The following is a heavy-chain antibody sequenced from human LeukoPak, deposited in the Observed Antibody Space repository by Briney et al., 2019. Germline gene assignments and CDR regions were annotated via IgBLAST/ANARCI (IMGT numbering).Heavy chain of an antibody. D-gene: IGHD5-18*01. V-gene: IGHV3-53*01. J-gene: IGHJ4*02. CDR2: IYSGGST. CDR1: GFTVSSSY. Sequence: PGGSLRLSCAASGFTVSSSYMSWVRQAPGKGLEWVSLIYSGGSTYYAASVKGRFTISRDNSKNTLYLQMNSLRPEDTAVYYSAKGYNYAYEYWGQGTLVTVSS. CDR3: AKGYNYAYEY.